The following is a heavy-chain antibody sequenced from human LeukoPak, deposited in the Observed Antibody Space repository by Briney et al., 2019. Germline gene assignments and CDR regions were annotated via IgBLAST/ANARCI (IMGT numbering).Heavy chain of an antibody. D-gene: IGHD5-18*01. J-gene: IGHJ6*02. CDR3: AKDGGLRPHYYYGMDV. CDR2: ISYDGSNK. CDR1: GFTFSSYG. Sequence: GGSLRLSCAASGFTFSSYGMHWVRQAPGKGLGWVAVISYDGSNKYYADSVKGRFTISRDNSKNTLYLQMNSLRAEDTAVYYCAKDGGLRPHYYYGMDVWGQGTTVTVSS. V-gene: IGHV3-30*18.